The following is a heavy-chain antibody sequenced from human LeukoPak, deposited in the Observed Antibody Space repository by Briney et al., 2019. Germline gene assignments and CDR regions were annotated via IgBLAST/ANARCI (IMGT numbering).Heavy chain of an antibody. D-gene: IGHD1-14*01. CDR1: GGSISSYY. J-gene: IGHJ4*02. Sequence: SETLSLTCTVSGGSISSYYWSWIRQPPGKGLEWIGYIYYSGSTNYNPSLKSRVTISVDTSKNQFSLKLSSVTAADTAVYYCVRTNPWDLTYYFDYWGQGTLVTVSS. V-gene: IGHV4-59*01. CDR2: IYYSGST. CDR3: VRTNPWDLTYYFDY.